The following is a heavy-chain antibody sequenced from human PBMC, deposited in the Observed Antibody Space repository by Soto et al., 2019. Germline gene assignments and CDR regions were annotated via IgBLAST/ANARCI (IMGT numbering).Heavy chain of an antibody. D-gene: IGHD6-13*01. V-gene: IGHV4-30-4*01. CDR1: VGSISSGDYY. J-gene: IGHJ6*02. CDR3: ASPIAADNYYYGMDV. Sequence: SEALSLTCTVSVGSISSGDYYWSWIRQPPGKGLEWIGYIYYSGSTYYNPSLKSRVTISVDTSKNQFSLKLSSVTAADTAVYYCASPIAADNYYYGMDVWGQGTTVTVSS. CDR2: IYYSGST.